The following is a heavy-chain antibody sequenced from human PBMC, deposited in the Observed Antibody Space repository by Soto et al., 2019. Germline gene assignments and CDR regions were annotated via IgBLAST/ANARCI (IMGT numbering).Heavy chain of an antibody. V-gene: IGHV3-73*01. Sequence: GGSLRLSCAASGFTFSGSAMHWVRQASGKGLEWVGRIRSKANSYATAYAASVKGRFTISRDDSKNTAYLQMNSLKTEDTAVYYCTRHATEYSSSSDLGFDPWGQGTLVTVSS. J-gene: IGHJ5*02. D-gene: IGHD6-6*01. CDR2: IRSKANSYAT. CDR3: TRHATEYSSSSDLGFDP. CDR1: GFTFSGSA.